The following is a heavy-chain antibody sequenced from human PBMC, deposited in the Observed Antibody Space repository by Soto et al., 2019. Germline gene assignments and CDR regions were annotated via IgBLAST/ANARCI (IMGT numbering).Heavy chain of an antibody. CDR3: VKDWGHDFWNGYFNF. CDR1: GGLFSSYA. V-gene: IGHV1-69*01. CDR2: IIPVFGTT. Sequence: QEQLVQSGAEVKKPGSSVKLSCKASGGLFSSYAISWVRQAPGQGLEWMGGIIPVFGTTNYAQKFQGRVTITADESTNTAYMDLSSLKSEDTALYYCVKDWGHDFWNGYFNFWGQGTLVTVSS. D-gene: IGHD3-3*01. J-gene: IGHJ4*02.